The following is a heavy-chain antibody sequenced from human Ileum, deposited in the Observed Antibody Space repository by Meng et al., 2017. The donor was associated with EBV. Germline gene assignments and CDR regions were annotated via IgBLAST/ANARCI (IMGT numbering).Heavy chain of an antibody. Sequence: QVQLVQSGAEVKKPGASVKVSCKASGNTFTSYYIHWVRQAPGQGLEWLGIINPSTGTTTYAQNLQGRVTMTRDTSTSTVYMELSSLRSEDTAVYYCARDCLAGYTSGWQFDYWGQGTLVTVSS. CDR1: GNTFTSYY. J-gene: IGHJ4*02. V-gene: IGHV1-46*04. CDR2: INPSTGTT. D-gene: IGHD6-19*01. CDR3: ARDCLAGYTSGWQFDY.